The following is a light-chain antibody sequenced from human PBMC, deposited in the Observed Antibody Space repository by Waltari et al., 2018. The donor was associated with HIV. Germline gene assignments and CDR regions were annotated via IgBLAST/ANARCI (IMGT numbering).Light chain of an antibody. Sequence: HSALTQPASVSGSPGQSITISCTGTSNDVGGFDLVSWYQHHPGKAPKLIIFEVNKRPSGVSNRFSGCKSGNTASLTISGLQTEDVTDYYCCSYARSRSWLFGGGTKLTVL. CDR1: SNDVGGFDL. CDR3: CSYARSRSWL. J-gene: IGLJ2*01. CDR2: EVN. V-gene: IGLV2-23*02.